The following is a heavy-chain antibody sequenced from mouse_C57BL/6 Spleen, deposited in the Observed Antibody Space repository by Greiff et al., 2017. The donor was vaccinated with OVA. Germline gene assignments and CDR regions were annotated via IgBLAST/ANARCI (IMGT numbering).Heavy chain of an antibody. D-gene: IGHD2-4*01. CDR2: IDPSDSYT. CDR3: ARGDYDGFWFAY. CDR1: GYTFTSYW. Sequence: QVHVKQPGAELVMPGASVKLSCKASGYTFTSYWMHWVKQRPGQGLEWIGEIDPSDSYTNYNQKFKGKSTLTVDKSSSTAYMQLSSLTSEDSAVYYWARGDYDGFWFAYWGQGTLVTVSA. V-gene: IGHV1-69*01. J-gene: IGHJ3*01.